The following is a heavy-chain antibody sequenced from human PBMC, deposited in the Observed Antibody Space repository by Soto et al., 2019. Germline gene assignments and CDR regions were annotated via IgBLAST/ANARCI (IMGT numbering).Heavy chain of an antibody. Sequence: QVQLVQSGAEVKKPGASVKVSCKASGYTSIAYLMHWVRQAPGQRLEWMGWINVANGDTGYSQKFQGRVTVTRDTSASTVYMELSSLTSEDTAVYYCARKDYYGAGIYYFDHWGQGTLVTVSS. J-gene: IGHJ4*02. V-gene: IGHV1-3*01. CDR2: INVANGDT. CDR3: ARKDYYGAGIYYFDH. D-gene: IGHD3-10*01. CDR1: GYTSIAYL.